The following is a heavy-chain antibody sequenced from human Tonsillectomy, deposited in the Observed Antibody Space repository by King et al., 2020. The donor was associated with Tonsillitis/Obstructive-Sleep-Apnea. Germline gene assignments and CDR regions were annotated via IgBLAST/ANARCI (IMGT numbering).Heavy chain of an antibody. J-gene: IGHJ3*02. CDR1: GFTFSSYG. CDR3: AKVGRWLQDRDAGDI. CDR2: ISYDGSNK. V-gene: IGHV3-30*18. D-gene: IGHD5-24*01. Sequence: VQLVESGGGVVQPGRSLRLSCAASGFTFSSYGMHWVRQAPGKGLEWVAVISYDGSNKYYADSVKGRFTISRDNSKNTLYLQMNSLRAEDTAVYYGAKVGRWLQDRDAGDIWGQGTMVTVS.